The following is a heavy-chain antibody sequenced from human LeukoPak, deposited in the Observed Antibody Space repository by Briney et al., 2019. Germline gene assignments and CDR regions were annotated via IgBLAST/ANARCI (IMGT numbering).Heavy chain of an antibody. CDR2: INPSGGTT. V-gene: IGHV1-46*01. CDR3: AREGYNRHDFDY. J-gene: IGHJ4*02. CDR1: GDTFTTYD. D-gene: IGHD6-13*01. Sequence: ASVKVSCKASGDTFTTYDMHWVRQAPGQGLEWMGIINPSGGTTIYAQKFQGRVTMTRDTSTNTVCMELSSLRSEDTAVYYCAREGYNRHDFDYWGQGTLVTVSS.